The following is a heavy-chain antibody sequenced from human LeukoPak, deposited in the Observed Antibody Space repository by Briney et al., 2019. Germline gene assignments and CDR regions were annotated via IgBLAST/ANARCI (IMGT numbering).Heavy chain of an antibody. D-gene: IGHD6-13*01. J-gene: IGHJ5*02. CDR1: GFSFSDYN. CDR3: AKDRSAAGSNWFDP. CDR2: ISYNGINE. Sequence: GGSLRLSCAASGFSFSDYNMHWVRQAPGKGLEWMAVISYNGINEYYADSVKGRFTISRDNSKSTLLLQMNSLRAEDTAVYYCAKDRSAAGSNWFDPWGQGTLVTVSS. V-gene: IGHV3-30*18.